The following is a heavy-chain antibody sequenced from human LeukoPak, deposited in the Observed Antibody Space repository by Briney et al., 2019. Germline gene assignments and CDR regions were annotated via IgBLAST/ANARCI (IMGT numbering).Heavy chain of an antibody. CDR3: ARQTGKKYCSGGSCYSGPDY. Sequence: PSETLSPTCTVSGGSISSSSYYWGWIRQPPGKGLEWIGSIYYSGSTYYNPSLKSRVTISVDTSKNQFSLKLSSVTAADTAVYYCARQTGKKYCSGGSCYSGPDYWGQGTLVTVSS. CDR2: IYYSGST. CDR1: GGSISSSSYY. V-gene: IGHV4-39*01. J-gene: IGHJ4*02. D-gene: IGHD2-15*01.